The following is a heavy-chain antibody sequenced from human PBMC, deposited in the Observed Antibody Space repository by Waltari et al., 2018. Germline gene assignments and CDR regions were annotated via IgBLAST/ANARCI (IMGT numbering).Heavy chain of an antibody. Sequence: QVHLVQSGAEVKKSGASVKVSCKASGYSFGGYYLYWVRQAPGQGLEWMGWNNPTDGVKKYAHKFQGRVTMTRDTSINSVYMDLSRLRSDDTAVYFCARGLGGSSPFDYWGRGTLVTVSS. CDR2: NNPTDGVK. CDR3: ARGLGGSSPFDY. V-gene: IGHV1-2*07. CDR1: GYSFGGYY. J-gene: IGHJ4*02. D-gene: IGHD3-16*01.